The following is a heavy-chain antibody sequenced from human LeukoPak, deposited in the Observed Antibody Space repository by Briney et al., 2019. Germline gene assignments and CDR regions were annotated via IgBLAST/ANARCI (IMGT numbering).Heavy chain of an antibody. V-gene: IGHV1-8*01. CDR3: ARAGDSGSLFDP. CDR2: MNPNSGNT. CDR1: GYAFTSYD. J-gene: IGHJ5*02. D-gene: IGHD1-26*01. Sequence: ASVKVSCKASGYAFTSYDINWVRQATGQGLEWMGWMNPNSGNTGYAQKFQGGVTMTRNTSVSTAYMELSSLRSEDTAVYYCARAGDSGSLFDPWGQGTLVTVSS.